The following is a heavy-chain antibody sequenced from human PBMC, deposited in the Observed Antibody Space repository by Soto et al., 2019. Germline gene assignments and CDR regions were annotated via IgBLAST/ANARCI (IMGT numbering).Heavy chain of an antibody. CDR3: ARGTYYYESSGYQPDYFDY. D-gene: IGHD3-22*01. J-gene: IGHJ4*02. CDR1: GYTFTGYY. CDR2: INPNSGGT. V-gene: IGHV1-2*04. Sequence: QVQLVQSGAEVKKPGASVKVSCKASGYTFTGYYMHWVRQAPGQGLEWMGWINPNSGGTNYAQKFQGWVTMTRDTSISTAYMELSRLRSDDTAVYYCARGTYYYESSGYQPDYFDYWGQGTLVTVSS.